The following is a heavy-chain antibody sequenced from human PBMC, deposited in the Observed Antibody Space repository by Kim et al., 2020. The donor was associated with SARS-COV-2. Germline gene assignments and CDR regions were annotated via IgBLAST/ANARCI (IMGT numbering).Heavy chain of an antibody. J-gene: IGHJ5*02. CDR3: ATGRVAGPPAWFDP. CDR2: FDPEDGET. D-gene: IGHD2-15*01. CDR1: GYTLTELS. V-gene: IGHV1-24*01. Sequence: PSVTVSCTVSGYTLTELSMHWVRQAPGKGLEWLGGFDPEDGETIYAQKFQGRVTMTEDTSTDTAYMELSSLRSEDTAVYYCATGRVAGPPAWFDPWGQGTLVTVSS.